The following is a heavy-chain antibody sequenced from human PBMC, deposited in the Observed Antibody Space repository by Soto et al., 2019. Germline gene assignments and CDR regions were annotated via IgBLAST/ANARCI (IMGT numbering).Heavy chain of an antibody. J-gene: IGHJ5*02. CDR2: ISAYNGNT. V-gene: IGHV1-18*01. Sequence: QVQLVQSGAEVKKPGASVKVSCKASGYTFTSYGISLVRQAPGQGLEWTGWISAYNGNTNYAQKLQGRVTMTTDTSTSTAYMELRSLRSDDTAVYYCARDGGGTAMGFTAGDWFDPWGQGTLVTVSS. D-gene: IGHD5-18*01. CDR1: GYTFTSYG. CDR3: ARDGGGTAMGFTAGDWFDP.